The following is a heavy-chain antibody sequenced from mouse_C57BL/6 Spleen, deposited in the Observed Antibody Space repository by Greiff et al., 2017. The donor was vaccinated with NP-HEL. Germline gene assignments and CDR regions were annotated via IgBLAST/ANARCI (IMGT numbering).Heavy chain of an antibody. Sequence: VKLEESGPGLVAPSQSLSITCTVSGFSLTNFGVSWVRQPPGKGLEWLGVLWGDGTTNYHSALISRLTISKDNSKSQVFLKLNSLQTDDTATYYCAKPDYSGSSFAYWGKGVLVTVSA. V-gene: IGHV2-3*01. CDR1: GFSLTNFG. CDR3: AKPDYSGSSFAY. D-gene: IGHD1-1*01. CDR2: LWGDGTT. J-gene: IGHJ3*01.